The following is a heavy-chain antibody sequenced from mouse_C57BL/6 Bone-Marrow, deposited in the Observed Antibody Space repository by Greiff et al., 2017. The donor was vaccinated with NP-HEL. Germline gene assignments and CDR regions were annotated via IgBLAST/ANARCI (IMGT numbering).Heavy chain of an antibody. CDR1: GYTFTSYW. CDR3: ARGVTTVVGYWYFDV. J-gene: IGHJ1*03. Sequence: QVQLQQPGAELVKPGASVKLSCKASGYTFTSYWMQWVKQRPGQGLEWIGEIDPSDSYTNYNQKFKGKATLTVDTSSSTAYMQLSSLTSEDSAVYYCARGVTTVVGYWYFDVWGTGTTVTVSS. CDR2: IDPSDSYT. V-gene: IGHV1-50*01. D-gene: IGHD1-1*01.